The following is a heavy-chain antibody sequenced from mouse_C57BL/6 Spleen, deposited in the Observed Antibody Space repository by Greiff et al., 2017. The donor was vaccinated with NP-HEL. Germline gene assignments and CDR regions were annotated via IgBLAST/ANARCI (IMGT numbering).Heavy chain of an antibody. Sequence: VQLQQSGAELVKPGASVKLSCKASGYTFTSYWMHWVKQRPGQGLEWIGMIHPNSGSTNYNEKFKSKATLTVDKSSSTAYMQLSSLTSEDSAVYYCARAYYSNYDAWFAYWGQGTLVTVSA. V-gene: IGHV1-64*01. CDR1: GYTFTSYW. D-gene: IGHD2-5*01. J-gene: IGHJ3*01. CDR2: IHPNSGST. CDR3: ARAYYSNYDAWFAY.